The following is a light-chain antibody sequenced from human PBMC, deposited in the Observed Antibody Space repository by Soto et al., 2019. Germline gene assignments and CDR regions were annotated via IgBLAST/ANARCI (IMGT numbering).Light chain of an antibody. Sequence: EIVMTQSPATLSVSPGERATLSCRASQSVSSKLDWYQQKPGQAPRVLIHGASTRATGIPARFSGSGSGTEFTLTISSLQSEDFAVYYCQHYNDWPPTWTLGQGTRVEIK. CDR3: QHYNDWPPTWT. CDR1: QSVSSK. CDR2: GAS. J-gene: IGKJ1*01. V-gene: IGKV3-15*01.